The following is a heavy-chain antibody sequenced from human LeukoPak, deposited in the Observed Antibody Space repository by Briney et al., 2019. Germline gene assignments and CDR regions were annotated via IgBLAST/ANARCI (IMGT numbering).Heavy chain of an antibody. CDR2: LYNAGST. J-gene: IGHJ6*02. D-gene: IGHD6-13*01. CDR3: ARGPIAAAGDYYYYYGMDV. V-gene: IGHV3-53*01. CDR1: GFTVSNKY. Sequence: PGGSLRLSCVASGFTVSNKYMSWVRQAPGKGLEWVSVLYNAGSTYYADSVKGRFTISRDNSKNTLYLQMYSLRAEDTAVYYCARGPIAAAGDYYYYYGMDVWGQGTTVTVSS.